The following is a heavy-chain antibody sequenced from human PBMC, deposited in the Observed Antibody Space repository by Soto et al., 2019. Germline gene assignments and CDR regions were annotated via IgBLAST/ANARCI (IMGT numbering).Heavy chain of an antibody. CDR3: AREDDTPNWFDP. CDR2: ISSSSSYI. Sequence: GGSLRLSCAASGFTFSSYSMNWVRQAPGKGLEWVSSISSSSSYIYYADSVKGRFTISRDNAKNSLYLQMNSLRAEDTAVYYCAREDDTPNWFDPWGQGTLVTVSS. V-gene: IGHV3-21*01. D-gene: IGHD1-1*01. J-gene: IGHJ5*02. CDR1: GFTFSSYS.